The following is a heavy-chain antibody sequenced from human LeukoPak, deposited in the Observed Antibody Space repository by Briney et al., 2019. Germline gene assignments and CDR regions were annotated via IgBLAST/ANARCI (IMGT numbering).Heavy chain of an antibody. CDR1: GGYISSSSYY. Sequence: SETLPLTCTVSGGYISSSSYYWGWIRQPPGKGLEWIGSIYYSGSTYYNPSLKSRVTISVDTAKNQFSLKLSSVTAADTAVYYCARDLRRGYSGYPVDYWGQGTLVTVSS. CDR2: IYYSGST. CDR3: ARDLRRGYSGYPVDY. J-gene: IGHJ4*02. V-gene: IGHV4-39*07. D-gene: IGHD5-12*01.